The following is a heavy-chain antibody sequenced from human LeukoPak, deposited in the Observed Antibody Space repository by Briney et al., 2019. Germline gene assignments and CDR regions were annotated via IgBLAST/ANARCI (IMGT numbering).Heavy chain of an antibody. CDR2: IYYSGST. Sequence: SETLSLTCTVSGGSISSSSYYWGWIRQPPGKGLEWIGNIYYSGSTYYNPSLKSRVTISVDTSKNQFSLKLSSVTAADTAVYYCARGRAGGTKTFDYWGQGTLVSVSS. V-gene: IGHV4-39*01. D-gene: IGHD6-13*01. CDR1: GGSISSSSYY. J-gene: IGHJ4*02. CDR3: ARGRAGGTKTFDY.